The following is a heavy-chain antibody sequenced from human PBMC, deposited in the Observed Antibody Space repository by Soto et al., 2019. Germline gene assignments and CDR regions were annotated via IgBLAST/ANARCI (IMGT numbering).Heavy chain of an antibody. CDR2: IIPIFGTA. V-gene: IGHV1-69*06. Sequence: SVKVSCKASGGTFSSYAISWVRQAPGQGLEWMGGIIPIFGTANYAQKFQGRVTITADKSTSTAYMELSSLRSEDTAVYYCAREADIVATFDPWGQGTLVTVSS. D-gene: IGHD5-12*01. J-gene: IGHJ5*02. CDR3: AREADIVATFDP. CDR1: GGTFSSYA.